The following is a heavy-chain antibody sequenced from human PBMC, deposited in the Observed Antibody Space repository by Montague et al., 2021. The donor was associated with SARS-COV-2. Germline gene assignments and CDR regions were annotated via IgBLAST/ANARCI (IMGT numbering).Heavy chain of an antibody. J-gene: IGHJ5*02. D-gene: IGHD6-6*01. V-gene: IGHV4-39*02. CDR3: VREYTGSSQAS. CDR2: IFHSGTT. Sequence: SETLSLTCSVSGGSIVTGDYYWAWSRQPPGKVLEWIGSIFHSGTTYYAPSLRGRVTISVDTSKNQFSLKLNSVTAADTAFYYCVREYTGSSQASWGQGTLVTVSS. CDR1: GGSIVTGDYY.